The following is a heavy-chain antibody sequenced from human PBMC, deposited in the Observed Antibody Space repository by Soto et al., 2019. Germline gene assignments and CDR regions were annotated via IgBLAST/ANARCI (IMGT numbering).Heavy chain of an antibody. CDR1: GGSISSGGYY. J-gene: IGHJ3*02. V-gene: IGHV4-31*03. CDR2: IYHSGNT. D-gene: IGHD6-6*01. Sequence: PSETLSVTCSVSGGSISSGGYYWSWIRQLPGKDLEWIGYIYHSGNTYYNSSLKSRLTISVDTSKNQFSLKLTSVTAADTAVYYCARVGISSSDAFDIWGQGTMVTVSS. CDR3: ARVGISSSDAFDI.